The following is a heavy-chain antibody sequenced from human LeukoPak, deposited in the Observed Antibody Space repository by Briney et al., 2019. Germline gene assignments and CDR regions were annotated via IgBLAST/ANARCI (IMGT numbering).Heavy chain of an antibody. J-gene: IGHJ5*02. V-gene: IGHV1-18*01. CDR3: ARDADYNYDFWSGYYSRSFIHNWFDP. D-gene: IGHD3-3*01. CDR1: GYTFTSYG. Sequence: ASVKVSCKASGYTFTSYGISWVRQAPGQGLEWMGWISAYNGNTNYAQKLQGRVTITTDTSTSTAYMELRSLRSDDTAVYYCARDADYNYDFWSGYYSRSFIHNWFDPWGQGTLVTVSS. CDR2: ISAYNGNT.